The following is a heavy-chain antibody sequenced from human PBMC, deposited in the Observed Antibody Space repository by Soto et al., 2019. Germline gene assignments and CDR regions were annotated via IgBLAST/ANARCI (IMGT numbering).Heavy chain of an antibody. J-gene: IGHJ4*02. Sequence: EVQLVQSGAEVRKPGEALRISCKSSGYTFTRHWIGWVRQMPGKGLELMGIIYPDDSDTRYTPSFQGQATISADKSITTAYLQWSNLRASDTAIYYCATRIVATGNIETFDYWGQGTLVTVSS. CDR2: IYPDDSDT. D-gene: IGHD5-12*01. CDR1: GYTFTRHW. V-gene: IGHV5-51*01. CDR3: ATRIVATGNIETFDY.